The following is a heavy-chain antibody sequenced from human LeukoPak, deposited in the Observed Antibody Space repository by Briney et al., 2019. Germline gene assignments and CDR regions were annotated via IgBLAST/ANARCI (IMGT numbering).Heavy chain of an antibody. CDR3: VHPGTTVAGFDY. D-gene: IGHD6-19*01. Sequence: GGSLRLSCAASGLAFSSYWLRWVRQAPGKGLVWVSRINSDGSSTNYADSVKGRFTISRDNGKNTLHLQMNSLRAEDTAVYYCVHPGTTVAGFDYWGQGILVTVSS. V-gene: IGHV3-74*01. CDR1: GLAFSSYW. J-gene: IGHJ4*02. CDR2: INSDGSST.